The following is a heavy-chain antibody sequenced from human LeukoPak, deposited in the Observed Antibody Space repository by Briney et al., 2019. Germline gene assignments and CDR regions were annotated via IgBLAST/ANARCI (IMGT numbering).Heavy chain of an antibody. CDR3: AKGPYYDFWSGTIDY. V-gene: IGHV3-9*01. CDR2: ISWNSGSI. CDR1: GFTFDDYA. D-gene: IGHD3-3*01. J-gene: IGHJ4*02. Sequence: GGSLRLSCAASGFTFDDYAMHWVRQAPGKGLEWVSGISWNSGSIGYADSVKGRFTISRDNAKNSLYLQMNSLRAEDTALYYCAKGPYYDFWSGTIDYWGQGTLVTVSS.